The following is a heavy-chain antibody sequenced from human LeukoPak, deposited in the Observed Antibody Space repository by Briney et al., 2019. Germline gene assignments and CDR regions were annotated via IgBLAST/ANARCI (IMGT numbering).Heavy chain of an antibody. CDR2: ISSNGGST. CDR1: GFTFSSYA. V-gene: IGHV3-64D*06. Sequence: GGSLRLSCSASGFTFSSYAMHWVRQAPGKGLEYVSAISSNGGSTYYADSVKGRFTISRDNSKNTLYLQMSSLRAEDTAVYYCARGSVIGGYYYWGQGTLVTVSS. D-gene: IGHD3-22*01. CDR3: ARGSVIGGYYY. J-gene: IGHJ4*02.